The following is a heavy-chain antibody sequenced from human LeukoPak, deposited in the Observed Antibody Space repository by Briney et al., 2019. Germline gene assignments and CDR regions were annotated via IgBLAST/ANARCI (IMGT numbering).Heavy chain of an antibody. J-gene: IGHJ5*01. CDR1: GYSITSGYY. CDR2: IYHNGNT. D-gene: IGHD6-13*01. Sequence: SETLSLTCTVSGYSITSGYYWGWIRQPPGKGLEYIGSIYHNGNTYYSPSLKSRVTISVDTPKNQFSLRLSSVTAADTAVYYCAREGDSSSVGWFDSWGQGTLVTVSS. V-gene: IGHV4-38-2*02. CDR3: AREGDSSSVGWFDS.